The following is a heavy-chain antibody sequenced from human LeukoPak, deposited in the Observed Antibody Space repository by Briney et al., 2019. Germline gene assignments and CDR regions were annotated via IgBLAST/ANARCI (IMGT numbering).Heavy chain of an antibody. Sequence: SETLSLTCTVSGGSISSGSYYWSWIRQPAGKGLEWIGRIYTSGSTNYNPSLKSRVTISVDTSKNQFSLELSSVTAADTAVYYCARDSTTTVTIFDYWGQGTLVTVSS. CDR1: GGSISSGSYY. CDR3: ARDSTTTVTIFDY. J-gene: IGHJ4*02. V-gene: IGHV4-61*02. CDR2: IYTSGST. D-gene: IGHD4-17*01.